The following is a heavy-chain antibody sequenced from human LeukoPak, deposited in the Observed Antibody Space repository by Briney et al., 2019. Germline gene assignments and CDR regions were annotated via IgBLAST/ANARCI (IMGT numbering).Heavy chain of an antibody. Sequence: GASVKVSCEASGYTFTGYYMHWVRQAPGQGLEWMGWISPNSGGTNYAQKFQGRVTMTRDTSISTAYMELSRLRSDDTAVYYCARVAGNAGLGAFDIWGQGTMVTVSS. D-gene: IGHD4-23*01. CDR1: GYTFTGYY. V-gene: IGHV1-2*02. CDR3: ARVAGNAGLGAFDI. CDR2: ISPNSGGT. J-gene: IGHJ3*02.